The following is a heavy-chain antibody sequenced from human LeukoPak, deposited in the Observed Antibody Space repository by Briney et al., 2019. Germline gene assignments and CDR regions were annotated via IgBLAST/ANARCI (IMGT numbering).Heavy chain of an antibody. CDR2: IFFSGST. D-gene: IGHD6-19*01. CDR3: ARVEYSSGYYRYYFDY. V-gene: IGHV4-59*01. CDR1: GGSISSYY. Sequence: SETLSLTCTVSGGSISSYYWSWLRQPPGKGLEWIGYIFFSGSTNYNPSLKSRVTMSVDTSKNQFSLNLSSVTAADTAVYFCARVEYSSGYYRYYFDYWGQGTLVTVSS. J-gene: IGHJ4*02.